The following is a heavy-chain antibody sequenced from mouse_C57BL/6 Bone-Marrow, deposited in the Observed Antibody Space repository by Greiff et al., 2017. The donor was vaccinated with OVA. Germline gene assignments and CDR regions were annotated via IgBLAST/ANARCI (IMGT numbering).Heavy chain of an antibody. Sequence: VQLQQSGAELARPGASVKLSCKASGYTFTSYGISWVKQRTGQGLEWIGEIYPRSGNTYYNEKFKGKATLTEDKSSSTAYMELRSLTSEYSAVNFCARFYDGYSAWFAYWGKGTLVTVSA. J-gene: IGHJ3*01. CDR2: IYPRSGNT. V-gene: IGHV1-81*01. D-gene: IGHD2-3*01. CDR1: GYTFTSYG. CDR3: ARFYDGYSAWFAY.